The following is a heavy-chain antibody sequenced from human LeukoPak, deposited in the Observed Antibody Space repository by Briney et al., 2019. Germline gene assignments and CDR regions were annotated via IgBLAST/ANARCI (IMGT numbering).Heavy chain of an antibody. CDR1: RFTFSSYA. J-gene: IGHJ4*02. D-gene: IGHD4/OR15-4a*01. CDR2: IYSDNT. V-gene: IGHV3-53*01. Sequence: GRSLRLSCAASRFTFSSYAMHWVRQAPGKGLEWVSFIYSDNTHYSDSVKGRFTISRDNSKNTLYLQMNSLRAEDTAVYYCARRAGAYSHPYDYWGQGTLVTVSS. CDR3: ARRAGAYSHPYDY.